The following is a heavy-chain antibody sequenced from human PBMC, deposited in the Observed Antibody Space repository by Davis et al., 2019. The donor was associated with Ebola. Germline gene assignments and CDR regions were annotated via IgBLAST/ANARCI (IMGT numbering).Heavy chain of an antibody. CDR3: ARDERGYSYGYSPGYFDL. Sequence: PSETLSLTCAVYGGSFSGYYWSWIRQPPGKGLEWIGEINHSGSTNYNPSLKSRVTISVDTSKNQFSLKLSSVTAADTAVYYCARDERGYSYGYSPGYFDLWGRGTLVTVSS. D-gene: IGHD5-18*01. V-gene: IGHV4-34*01. J-gene: IGHJ2*01. CDR2: INHSGST. CDR1: GGSFSGYY.